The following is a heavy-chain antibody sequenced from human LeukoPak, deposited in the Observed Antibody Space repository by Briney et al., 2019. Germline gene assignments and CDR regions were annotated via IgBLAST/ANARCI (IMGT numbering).Heavy chain of an antibody. CDR3: ARTGSTVTMLYPFDH. CDR2: IYSSGSP. J-gene: IGHJ4*02. CDR1: GGSISGYY. D-gene: IGHD4-17*01. Sequence: SETLSLTCTVSGGSISGYYWSWIRQPPGKGLEWIGYIYSSGSPNYTPSLKSRVSISVDTSKNQFSLKLSSVTAADTAVYYCARTGSTVTMLYPFDHWGQGTLVTVSS. V-gene: IGHV4-59*01.